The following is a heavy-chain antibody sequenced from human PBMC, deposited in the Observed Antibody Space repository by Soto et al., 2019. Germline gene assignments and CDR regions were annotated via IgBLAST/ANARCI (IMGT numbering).Heavy chain of an antibody. CDR1: GFSFDSYW. CDR2: IDYDGTTT. CDR3: ARGRSFYGMDV. Sequence: HLVEAGGGLVQPGGSLRLSCTVSGFSFDSYWMHWVRQAPGKGPVWVSRIDYDGTTTNYADFVKGRFTISRDNAKNTLYLQMNSLRAEDTAVYYCARGRSFYGMDVWGQGTTVTVSS. J-gene: IGHJ6*02. V-gene: IGHV3-74*01.